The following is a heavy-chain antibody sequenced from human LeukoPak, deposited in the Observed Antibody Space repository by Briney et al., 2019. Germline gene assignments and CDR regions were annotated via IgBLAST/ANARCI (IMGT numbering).Heavy chain of an antibody. CDR2: ISGSGGST. V-gene: IGHV3-23*01. J-gene: IGHJ4*02. CDR3: AKDSGIVGATIDY. D-gene: IGHD1-26*01. Sequence: GGSLRLSCAASGFTFSSYAMSWIRQAPGKGLEWVSAISGSGGSTYYADSVKGRFTISRDNSKNTLYLQMNSLRAEDTAVYYCAKDSGIVGATIDYWGQGTLVTVSS. CDR1: GFTFSSYA.